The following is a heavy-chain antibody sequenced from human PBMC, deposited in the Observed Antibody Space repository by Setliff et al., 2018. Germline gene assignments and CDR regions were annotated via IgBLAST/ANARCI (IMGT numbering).Heavy chain of an antibody. Sequence: GESLKLSCKGSGYSFTSHWIGWVRQMPGKGLEWMGIMYPGDSDTRYSPSFQGQVTISADKSISTAYLQWSSLKASDTAMHYCARRRGSGSFVNWFDPWGQGTLVTVSS. V-gene: IGHV5-51*01. CDR1: GYSFTSHW. D-gene: IGHD3-10*01. CDR2: MYPGDSDT. CDR3: ARRRGSGSFVNWFDP. J-gene: IGHJ5*02.